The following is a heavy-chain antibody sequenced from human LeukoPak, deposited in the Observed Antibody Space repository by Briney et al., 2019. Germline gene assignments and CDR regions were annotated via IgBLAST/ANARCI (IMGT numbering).Heavy chain of an antibody. CDR1: GFTFSSYG. V-gene: IGHV3-30*18. CDR3: AKGRYYYDSSGVDY. CDR2: ISYDGSNK. D-gene: IGHD3-22*01. J-gene: IGHJ4*02. Sequence: GGSLRLSCAASGFTFSSYGMHWVRQAPGKGLEWVAVISYDGSNKYYADSVKGRFTISRDNSKNTLYLQMNSLRANDTAVYYCAKGRYYYDSSGVDYWGQGTLVTVSS.